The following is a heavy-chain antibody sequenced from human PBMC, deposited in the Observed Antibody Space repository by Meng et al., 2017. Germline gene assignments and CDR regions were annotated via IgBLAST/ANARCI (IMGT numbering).Heavy chain of an antibody. CDR2: INHSGST. D-gene: IGHD6-19*01. CDR1: GGSFNGYY. V-gene: IGHV4-34*01. Sequence: VELRQWGAGLLRPSETLSLTCGVYGGSFNGYYWTWIRQPPGKGLEWVGDINHSGSTNYYPSLKSRVTISLDTSKNQFSLKLRSVTAADTAVYFCARGFYSSGWNTFNYWGQGTLVTVSS. CDR3: ARGFYSSGWNTFNY. J-gene: IGHJ4*02.